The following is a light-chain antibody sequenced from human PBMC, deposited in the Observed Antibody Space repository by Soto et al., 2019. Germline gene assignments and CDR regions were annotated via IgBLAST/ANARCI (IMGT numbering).Light chain of an antibody. Sequence: QSVLTQPPSVSGAPGQRVTISCTGSSPNIGAGYDVHWYQRLPGTAPKVLIYGNNNRPSGVPDRFSGSKSGTSASLAITGLQAEDEADYYCQSYDSSLSGSYVFGTGTQLTVL. CDR1: SPNIGAGYD. CDR2: GNN. CDR3: QSYDSSLSGSYV. V-gene: IGLV1-40*01. J-gene: IGLJ1*01.